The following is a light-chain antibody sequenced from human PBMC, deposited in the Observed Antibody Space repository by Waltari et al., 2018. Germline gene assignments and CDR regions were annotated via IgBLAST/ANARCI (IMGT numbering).Light chain of an antibody. CDR1: QTISSY. Sequence: DIQMTQSPSSLSASLGARVSITCRTSQTISSYLNWYKQKPGKAPNLLIYAASSLQSGVPSRFSGSGSGTDFTLTISSLQSEDFATYYCQQTYSTPRTFGQGTKVEVK. CDR2: AAS. CDR3: QQTYSTPRT. V-gene: IGKV1-39*01. J-gene: IGKJ1*01.